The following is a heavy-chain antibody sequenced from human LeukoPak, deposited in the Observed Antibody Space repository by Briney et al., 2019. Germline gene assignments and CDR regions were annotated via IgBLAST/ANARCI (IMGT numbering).Heavy chain of an antibody. CDR2: INPNSGGT. Sequence: ASVNVSFKASGYTFTGYYMHWVRQAPGQGLEWMGWINPNSGGTNYAQKFQGRVTMTRDTSISTAYMELSSLRSDDTAMYYCARGAATETFDMWGQGTMVTVSP. CDR1: GYTFTGYY. CDR3: ARGAATETFDM. J-gene: IGHJ3*02. V-gene: IGHV1-2*02.